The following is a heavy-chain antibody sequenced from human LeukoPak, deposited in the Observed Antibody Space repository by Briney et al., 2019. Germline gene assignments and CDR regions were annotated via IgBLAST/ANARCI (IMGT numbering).Heavy chain of an antibody. V-gene: IGHV3-11*03. CDR1: GFTFSDYY. J-gene: IGHJ3*02. D-gene: IGHD3-9*01. CDR3: ATNYDILTGSPKDDAFDI. Sequence: GGSLSLSCAASGFTFSDYYMSWIRQAPGKGLEWVSYISSSSSYTNYADSVKGRFTISRDNAKNSLYLQMNSLRAEDTAVYYCATNYDILTGSPKDDAFDIWGQGTMVTVSS. CDR2: ISSSSSYT.